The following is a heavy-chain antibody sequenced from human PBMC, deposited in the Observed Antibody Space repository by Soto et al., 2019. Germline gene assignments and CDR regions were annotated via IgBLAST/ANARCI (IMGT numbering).Heavy chain of an antibody. V-gene: IGHV1-2*02. CDR3: ARGELDSAPFAP. Sequence: QVQLVQSGAEVKKPGALVKVSCKTSGYTFTGYYIHWVRQAPGQGLEWMGWINPNSGVTKSTQKFEGRVTMTRDTSIRTVYMQLSLTSDDTAVYYCARGELDSAPFAPWGQGTLVTV. J-gene: IGHJ5*02. D-gene: IGHD5-18*01. CDR1: GYTFTGYY. CDR2: INPNSGVT.